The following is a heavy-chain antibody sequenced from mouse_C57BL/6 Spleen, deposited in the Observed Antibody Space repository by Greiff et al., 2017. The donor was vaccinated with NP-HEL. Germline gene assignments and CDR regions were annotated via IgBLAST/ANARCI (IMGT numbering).Heavy chain of an antibody. V-gene: IGHV2-6-1*01. CDR2: IWSDGST. J-gene: IGHJ4*01. Sequence: QVQLKESGPGLVAPSQSLSITCTVSGFSLTSYGVHWVRPPPGKGLEWLVVIWSDGSTTYNSALKSRLSISKDNSKSQVFLKMNSLQTDDTAMYYCARHGVGLRRGDYYAMDYWGQGTSVTVSS. CDR1: GFSLTSYG. D-gene: IGHD2-4*01. CDR3: ARHGVGLRRGDYYAMDY.